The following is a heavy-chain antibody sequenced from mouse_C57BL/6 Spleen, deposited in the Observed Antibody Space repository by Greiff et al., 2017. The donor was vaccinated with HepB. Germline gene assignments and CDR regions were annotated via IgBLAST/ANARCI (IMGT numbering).Heavy chain of an antibody. CDR3: AREGLVDYDDAMDY. CDR2: IYPGSGNT. Sequence: VKLQQSGAELVRPGASVKLSCKASGYTFTDYYINWVKQRPGQGLEWIARIYPGSGNTYYNEKFKGKATLTAEKSSSTAYMQLSSLTSEDSAVYFCAREGLVDYDDAMDYWGQGTSVTVSS. V-gene: IGHV1-76*01. CDR1: GYTFTDYY. D-gene: IGHD2-4*01. J-gene: IGHJ4*01.